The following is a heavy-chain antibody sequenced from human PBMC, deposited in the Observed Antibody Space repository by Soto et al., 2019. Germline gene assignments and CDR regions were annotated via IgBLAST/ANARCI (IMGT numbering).Heavy chain of an antibody. V-gene: IGHV4-61*01. Sequence: QVQLQESGPGLVKPSETLSLICTVSGGSVSGDKNYWSWIRRSPGKGLEWIGYISYSGATNYNPSLKSRLTISVERSKNQFALKLSSVTASDTALYYCATSPRFAFDFWGQGTTVIVSS. D-gene: IGHD3-16*01. J-gene: IGHJ3*01. CDR3: ATSPRFAFDF. CDR1: GGSVSGDKNY. CDR2: ISYSGAT.